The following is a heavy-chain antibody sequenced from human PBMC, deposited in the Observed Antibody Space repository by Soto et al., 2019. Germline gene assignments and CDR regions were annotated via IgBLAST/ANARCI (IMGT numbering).Heavy chain of an antibody. V-gene: IGHV1-69*12. CDR3: ARTNQYPPDAYCGGDCCPPTPPRYYYYGMDV. Sequence: QVQLVQSGAEVKKPGSSVKVSCKASGGTFSSYVISWVRQAPGQGLEWMGGIIPIFGTANYAQKFQGRVTITADESTSTAYMELSSLRSEDTAVYYCARTNQYPPDAYCGGDCCPPTPPRYYYYGMDVWGQGTTVTVSS. D-gene: IGHD2-21*02. CDR1: GGTFSSYV. CDR2: IIPIFGTA. J-gene: IGHJ6*02.